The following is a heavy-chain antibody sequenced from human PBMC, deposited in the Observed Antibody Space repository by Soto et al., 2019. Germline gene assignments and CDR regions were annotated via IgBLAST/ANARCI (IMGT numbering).Heavy chain of an antibody. CDR1: GDSVSSNTAS. CDR3: AKGDNLGPKTGYAFDP. CDR2: TYFRSKWYN. Sequence: TLSLTCAISGDSVSSNTASLNWIRQSPSRGLEWLGRTYFRSKWYNDYAVSVKSRIIINPDTSNNQFSLQLNSVTPEDTAVYFCAKGDNLGPKTGYAFDPWGQGIMVTVSS. D-gene: IGHD5-12*01. J-gene: IGHJ5*02. V-gene: IGHV6-1*01.